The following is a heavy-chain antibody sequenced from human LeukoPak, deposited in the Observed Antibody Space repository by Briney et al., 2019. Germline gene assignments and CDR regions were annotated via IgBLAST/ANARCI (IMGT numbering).Heavy chain of an antibody. CDR3: ARYRITIFDRGLYYFDY. Sequence: SETLSLTCTVSGGSISSGGYYWSWIRQPPGKGLEWIGYIYHSGSTYYNPSLKSRVTISVDRSKNQFSLKLSSVTAADTAVYYCARYRITIFDRGLYYFDYWGQGTLVTVSS. CDR1: GGSISSGGYY. CDR2: IYHSGST. V-gene: IGHV4-30-2*01. D-gene: IGHD3-9*01. J-gene: IGHJ4*02.